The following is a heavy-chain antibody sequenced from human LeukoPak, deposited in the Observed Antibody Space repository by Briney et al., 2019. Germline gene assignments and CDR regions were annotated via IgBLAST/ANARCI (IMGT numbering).Heavy chain of an antibody. CDR2: FDPENAKT. J-gene: IGHJ6*03. D-gene: IGHD1-1*01. CDR1: GYILTELS. V-gene: IGHV1-24*01. CDR3: VIMSHTVVPTARIYYYMDI. Sequence: ASVKVSCKVSGYILTELSIHWVRQAPGKGLEWMGSFDPENAKTMTAQTFQGRVTMTEDTSTDTAYMELRSLRSDDAAIYYCVIMSHTVVPTARIYYYMDIWGTGTTVIVSS.